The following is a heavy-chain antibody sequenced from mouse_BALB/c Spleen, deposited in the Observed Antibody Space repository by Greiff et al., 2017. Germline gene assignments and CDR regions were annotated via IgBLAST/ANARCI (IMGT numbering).Heavy chain of an antibody. D-gene: IGHD1-1*01. V-gene: IGHV2-2*02. CDR2: IWSGGST. CDR1: GFSLTSYG. J-gene: IGHJ3*01. Sequence: VQLVESGPGLVQPSQSLSITCTVSGFSLTSYGVHWVRQSPGKGLEWLGVIWSGGSTDYNAAFISRLSISKDNSKSQVFFKMNSLQANDTAIYYCARTYYYGSSFAWFAYWGQGTLVTVSA. CDR3: ARTYYYGSSFAWFAY.